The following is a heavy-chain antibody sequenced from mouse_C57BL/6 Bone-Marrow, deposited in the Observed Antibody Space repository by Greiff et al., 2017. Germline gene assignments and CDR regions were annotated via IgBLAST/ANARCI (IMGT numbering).Heavy chain of an antibody. V-gene: IGHV1-64*01. J-gene: IGHJ3*01. CDR2: IHPNSGST. CDR3: AREVNWGPFAY. Sequence: QVQLQQPGAELVKPGASVKLSCKASGYTFTSYWMHWVKQRPGQGLEWIGMIHPNSGSTNYNEKFKSKATLTVDKSSSTASMQLISLTSEDSAVYDCAREVNWGPFAYWGQGTLVTVSA. D-gene: IGHD4-1*01. CDR1: GYTFTSYW.